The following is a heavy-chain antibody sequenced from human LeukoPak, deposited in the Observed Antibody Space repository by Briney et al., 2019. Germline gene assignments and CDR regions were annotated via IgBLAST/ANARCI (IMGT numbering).Heavy chain of an antibody. CDR1: GGSISSSSYY. CDR3: ARQSIAARGYYYYMDV. V-gene: IGHV4-39*01. Sequence: SETLSLTCTGSGGSISSSSYYWGWIRQPPGKGLEWIGSIYYNGSTYYNPSLKSRVTISVDTSKNQFSLKLSSVTAAVTAMYYCARQSIAARGYYYYMDVWGKGTTVTVSS. CDR2: IYYNGST. J-gene: IGHJ6*03. D-gene: IGHD6-6*01.